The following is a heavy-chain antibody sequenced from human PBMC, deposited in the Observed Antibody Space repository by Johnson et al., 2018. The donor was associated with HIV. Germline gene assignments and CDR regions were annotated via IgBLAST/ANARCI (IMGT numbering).Heavy chain of an antibody. CDR1: GFIVSNNY. D-gene: IGHD2-15*01. V-gene: IGHV3-66*03. J-gene: IGHJ3*02. Sequence: MQLVESGGGLVQPGGSLRLSCAASGFIVSNNYMSWVRQAPGKGLEWVSLIYNGTTFYADSVKGRFTISRDNSKNTLYLQMDSLRGEDTAVYYCARDPNSSNCSGVTCYSAAFDIWGQGTMVTVSS. CDR2: IYNGTT. CDR3: ARDPNSSNCSGVTCYSAAFDI.